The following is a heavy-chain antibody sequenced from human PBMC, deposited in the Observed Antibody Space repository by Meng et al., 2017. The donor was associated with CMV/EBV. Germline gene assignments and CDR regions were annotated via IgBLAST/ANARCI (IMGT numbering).Heavy chain of an antibody. CDR3: ARGVGGWFDP. J-gene: IGHJ5*02. D-gene: IGHD1-26*01. Sequence: QVQLLQGGAGLLKPSETLSLTCAVYGGSFSGYYWSWIRQPPGKGLEWIGEINHSGSTNYNPSLKSRVTISVDTSKNQFSLKLSSVTAADTAVYYCARGVGGWFDPWGQGTLVTVSS. CDR1: GGSFSGYY. CDR2: INHSGST. V-gene: IGHV4-34*01.